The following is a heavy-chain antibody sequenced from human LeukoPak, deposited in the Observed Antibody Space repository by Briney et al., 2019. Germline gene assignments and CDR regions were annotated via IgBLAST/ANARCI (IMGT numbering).Heavy chain of an antibody. J-gene: IGHJ4*02. CDR3: ARGATYVDY. V-gene: IGHV4-59*01. Sequence: SETLSLTCTVSGGSISSYYWSWIRQPPGKGLEWIGYIYYSGSSNYNPSLKSRVTISVHTSKNQFSLKLSSVTAADTAVYYCARGATYVDYWGQGTLVTVSS. CDR2: IYYSGSS. CDR1: GGSISSYY. D-gene: IGHD1-26*01.